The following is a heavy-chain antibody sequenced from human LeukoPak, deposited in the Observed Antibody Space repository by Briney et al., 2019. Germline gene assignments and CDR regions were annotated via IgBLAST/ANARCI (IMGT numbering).Heavy chain of an antibody. V-gene: IGHV4-34*01. CDR1: GGSFSGYY. CDR2: INHSGST. J-gene: IGHJ4*02. Sequence: PSETLSLTCAVYGGSFSGYYWSWIRQPPGKGLECIGEINHSGSTNYNPSLKSRVTISVDTSKNQFSLKLSSVTAADTAVYYCARDSDDSSGYDYWGQGTLVTVSS. CDR3: ARDSDDSSGYDY. D-gene: IGHD3-22*01.